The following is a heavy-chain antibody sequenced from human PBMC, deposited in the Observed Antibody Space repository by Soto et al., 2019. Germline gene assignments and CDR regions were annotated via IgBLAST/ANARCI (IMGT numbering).Heavy chain of an antibody. D-gene: IGHD3-22*01. Sequence: QVQLVESGGGVVQPGRSLRLSCAASGFTFSSYAMHWVRQAPGKGLEWVAVISDDGSNKYYADSVKGRFTISRDNSKNTLYLQINSLRAEDTAVYYCARGHDSGGAFDIWGQGTMVTVSS. CDR3: ARGHDSGGAFDI. J-gene: IGHJ3*02. CDR2: ISDDGSNK. CDR1: GFTFSSYA. V-gene: IGHV3-30-3*01.